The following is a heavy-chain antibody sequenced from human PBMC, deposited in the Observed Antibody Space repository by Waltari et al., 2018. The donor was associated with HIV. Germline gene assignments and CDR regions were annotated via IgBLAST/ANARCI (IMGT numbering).Heavy chain of an antibody. CDR1: GFTFSSYG. V-gene: IGHV3-30*02. D-gene: IGHD3-10*01. CDR2: IRYDGSNK. Sequence: QVQLVESGGGVVQPGGSLRLSCAASGFTFSSYGMHWVRQAPGKGLEWVAFIRYDGSNKYYADSVKGRFTISRDNSKNTLYLQMNSLRAEDTAVYYCAKEGYYGSGGDGMDVWGQGTTVTVSS. CDR3: AKEGYYGSGGDGMDV. J-gene: IGHJ6*02.